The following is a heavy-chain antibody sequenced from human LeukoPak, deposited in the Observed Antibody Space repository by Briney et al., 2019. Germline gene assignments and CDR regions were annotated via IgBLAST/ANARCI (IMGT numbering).Heavy chain of an antibody. J-gene: IGHJ6*03. V-gene: IGHV4-34*01. CDR1: GGSFSGYY. CDR2: INHSGST. Sequence: SETLSLTCAVYGGSFSGYYWSWIRQPPGKGLEWIGEINHSGSTNYNPSLKSRVTISVDTSKNQFSLKLSSVTAADTAVYYCARLYYDFWSGPDESYYMDVWGKGTTVTVSS. CDR3: ARLYYDFWSGPDESYYMDV. D-gene: IGHD3-3*01.